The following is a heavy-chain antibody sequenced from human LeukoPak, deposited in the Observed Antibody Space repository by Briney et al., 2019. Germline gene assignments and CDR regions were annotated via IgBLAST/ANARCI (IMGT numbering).Heavy chain of an antibody. Sequence: GASVKVSCKASGYTFTDYYIHWVRQAPGQGLEWMGIINPSGGSTSYAQKFQGRVTMTRDTSTSTVYMELSSLRSEDTAVYYCARDPKDIVVVPAAHYFDYWGQGTLVTVSS. CDR1: GYTFTDYY. V-gene: IGHV1-46*01. CDR3: ARDPKDIVVVPAAHYFDY. J-gene: IGHJ4*02. CDR2: INPSGGST. D-gene: IGHD2-2*01.